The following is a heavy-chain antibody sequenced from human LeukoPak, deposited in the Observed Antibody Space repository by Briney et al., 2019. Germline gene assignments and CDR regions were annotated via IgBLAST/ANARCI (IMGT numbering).Heavy chain of an antibody. Sequence: SETLSLTCTVSGGSISGYFWSWIRQPAGKGLEWIGRIYSSGTAYYNPSLKSRVIVSVDTSKNQFSLKLTSVTAADTAVYYCARGYYTDKLYYYFDYWGQGTLATVSS. J-gene: IGHJ4*02. CDR2: IYSSGTA. CDR1: GGSISGYF. V-gene: IGHV4-4*07. D-gene: IGHD2-2*02. CDR3: ARGYYTDKLYYYFDY.